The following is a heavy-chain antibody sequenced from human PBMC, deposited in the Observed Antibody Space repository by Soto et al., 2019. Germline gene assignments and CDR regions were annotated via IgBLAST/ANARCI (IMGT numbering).Heavy chain of an antibody. J-gene: IGHJ4*02. CDR2: ISGSGGST. D-gene: IGHD2-15*01. CDR3: AKGRGYCSGGSCYSAFLDY. CDR1: GFTFSSYA. V-gene: IGHV3-23*01. Sequence: PGGSLRLSCAASGFTFSSYAMSWVRQAPGKGLEWVSSISGSGGSTYDADSVKGRFTISRDNSKNTLYLQMNSLGAEDTAVYYCAKGRGYCSGGSCYSAFLDYWGQGTLVTVSS.